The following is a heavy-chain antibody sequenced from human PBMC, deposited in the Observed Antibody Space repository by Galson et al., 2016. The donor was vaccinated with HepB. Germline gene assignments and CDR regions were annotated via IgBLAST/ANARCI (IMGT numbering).Heavy chain of an antibody. Sequence: SETLSLTCSVSGGSISSSNSYWGWLRQPPGKGLEWIASIFYSGSTHYNPSRNSRVTISVDTSNNQFSLKLSSLTAADTAVYYCARQTFFDFWASYYYAMDVWGQGTTVTVSS. CDR2: IFYSGST. CDR1: GGSISSSNSY. CDR3: ARQTFFDFWASYYYAMDV. J-gene: IGHJ6*02. D-gene: IGHD3-3*01. V-gene: IGHV4-39*01.